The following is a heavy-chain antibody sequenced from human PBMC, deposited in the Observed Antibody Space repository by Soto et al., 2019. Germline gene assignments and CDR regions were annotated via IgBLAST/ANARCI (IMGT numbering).Heavy chain of an antibody. V-gene: IGHV3-23*02. CDR3: EGSWT. J-gene: IGHJ1*01. CDR2: ISGTTDRT. D-gene: IGHD5-12*01. CDR1: GFTSRTYA. Sequence: EVQVLESGGGLVQPGGSLRLSCAASGFTSRTYAMSWVRQAPGKALEWVAGISGTTDRTYYRDSVEGRFTICKDTPKNTLYLGMNRLTAQDTALYRCEGSWTWGQGTLVTVSS.